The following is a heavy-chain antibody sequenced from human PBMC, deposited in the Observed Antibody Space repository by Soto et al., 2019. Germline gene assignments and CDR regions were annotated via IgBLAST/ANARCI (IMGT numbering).Heavy chain of an antibody. J-gene: IGHJ3*01. CDR2: ISGSADGT. CDR3: AKDTVGGYSFWSGYYSDGLDV. CDR1: GFTFDSYA. Sequence: EVKLLESGGGLAQPGGSLRLSCVGSGFTFDSYAISWVRQAPGERLQWIAAISGSADGTDYAHSVRGRFTISRDNAKKTVHLQMDSLRVEDTAVYFGAKDTVGGYSFWSGYYSDGLDVWGQGTLVSV. V-gene: IGHV3-23*01. D-gene: IGHD3-3*01.